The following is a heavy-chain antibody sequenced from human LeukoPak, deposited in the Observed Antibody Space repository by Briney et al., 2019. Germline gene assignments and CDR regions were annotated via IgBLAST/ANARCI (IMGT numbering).Heavy chain of an antibody. J-gene: IGHJ1*01. CDR1: GFTFSDYY. CDR3: AGDPVSSSWYGYFQH. Sequence: GGSLRLSCAASGFTFSDYYMSWIRQAPGKGLEWVSYISSSSTYTNYADSVKGRFTISRDNAKNSLYLQMNSLRAEDTAVYYCAGDPVSSSWYGYFQHWGQGTLVSVS. V-gene: IGHV3-11*05. D-gene: IGHD6-13*01. CDR2: ISSSSTYT.